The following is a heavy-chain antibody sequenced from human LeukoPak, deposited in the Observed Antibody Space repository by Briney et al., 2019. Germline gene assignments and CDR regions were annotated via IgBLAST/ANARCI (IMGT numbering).Heavy chain of an antibody. J-gene: IGHJ4*02. CDR3: AKAPLQLAFDY. V-gene: IGHV3-30-3*01. CDR1: GFTFSSYA. D-gene: IGHD6-13*01. CDR2: ISYDGSNK. Sequence: PGGSLRLSCAASGFTFSSYAMHWVRQAPGKGLEWVAVISYDGSNKYYADSVKGRFTISRDNSKNTLYLQMNSLRAEDTAVYYCAKAPLQLAFDYWGQGTLVTVSS.